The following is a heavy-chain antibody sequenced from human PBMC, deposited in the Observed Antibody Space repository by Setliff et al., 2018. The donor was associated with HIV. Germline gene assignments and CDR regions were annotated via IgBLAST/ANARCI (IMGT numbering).Heavy chain of an antibody. CDR1: GFSLSDNGMG. Sequence: QSGPTLVNPPQTVTLTCSFSGFSLSDNGMGVGWIRQPPGKALEWLAFIYWDDDKLYSPSLKSRLTITKDTSKNQVALTMTNMDPADTGTYFCTHRRGRWLHFEHWGQGTLVTVSS. D-gene: IGHD6-19*01. CDR2: IYWDDDK. CDR3: THRRGRWLHFEH. J-gene: IGHJ1*01. V-gene: IGHV2-5*02.